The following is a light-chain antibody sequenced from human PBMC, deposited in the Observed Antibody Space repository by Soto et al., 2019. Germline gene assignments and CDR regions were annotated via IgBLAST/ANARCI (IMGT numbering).Light chain of an antibody. CDR2: DAS. J-gene: IGKJ1*01. V-gene: IGKV3-11*01. CDR1: QSVSTS. Sequence: IVLTQSPATLSLSPGERAALSCRASQSVSTSLAWYQHKPGQAPRLIIYDASKRAPGLPARFSGSESGKVFYLTICSLESEDFAVYFCQVRDVWPTFGQGTKVEIK. CDR3: QVRDVWPT.